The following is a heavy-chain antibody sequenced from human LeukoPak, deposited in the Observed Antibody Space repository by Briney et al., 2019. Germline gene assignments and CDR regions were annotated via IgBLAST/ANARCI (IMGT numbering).Heavy chain of an antibody. D-gene: IGHD5-24*01. J-gene: IGHJ4*02. Sequence: QPGGSLRLSCETAGLTFSSYVMHWVRRTPGKGLVWVSRISHDGIISYADSVKGRFTISRDNAKNTLILQMNSLRVEDTAVYYCARDWVYKIDYWGRGTLVTVSS. V-gene: IGHV3-74*01. CDR1: GLTFSSYV. CDR2: ISHDGII. CDR3: ARDWVYKIDY.